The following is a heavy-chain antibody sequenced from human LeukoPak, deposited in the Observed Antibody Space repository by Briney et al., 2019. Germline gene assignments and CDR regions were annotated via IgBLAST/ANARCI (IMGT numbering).Heavy chain of an antibody. V-gene: IGHV3-21*01. Sequence: PGGSLRLSCAASGFTFTSYNMNWVRQAPGKGLEWVSSITSSSSYIYYADSVKGRFTISRDNAKNSLYLQMNSLRAEDTAVYYCAELGITMIGGVWGKGTTVTISS. CDR3: AELGITMIGGV. CDR2: ITSSSSYI. J-gene: IGHJ6*04. CDR1: GFTFTSYN. D-gene: IGHD3-10*02.